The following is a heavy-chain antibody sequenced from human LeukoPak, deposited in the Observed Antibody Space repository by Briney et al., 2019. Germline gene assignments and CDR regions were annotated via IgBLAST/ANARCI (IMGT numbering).Heavy chain of an antibody. CDR3: AKDISRYYDSSGPHGMGAFDI. CDR1: GFTFDYYA. D-gene: IGHD3-22*01. Sequence: GGSLRLSCAASGFTFDYYAMHWLRQAPGKGLEWVSGNSWNSGIIGYADSVKGRFTISRDNAKNSLYLQMNSLRAEDMALYYCAKDISRYYDSSGPHGMGAFDIWGQGTMVTVSS. J-gene: IGHJ3*02. V-gene: IGHV3-9*03. CDR2: NSWNSGII.